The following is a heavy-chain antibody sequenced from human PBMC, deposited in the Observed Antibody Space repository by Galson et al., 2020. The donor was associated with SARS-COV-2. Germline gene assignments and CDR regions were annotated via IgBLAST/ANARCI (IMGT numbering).Heavy chain of an antibody. D-gene: IGHD3-10*01. Sequence: SETLSLTCTVSGCSISTSSYYWGWIRQPQGKGLEWIGAINYSGITYYDPSLKSRVTISVDTSKNQFPLKLIPVTAADTAVYYCATLNRNYYDSGSRNFDYWGQGTLVTVSS. CDR3: ATLNRNYYDSGSRNFDY. J-gene: IGHJ4*02. CDR1: GCSISTSSYY. CDR2: INYSGIT. V-gene: IGHV4-39*01.